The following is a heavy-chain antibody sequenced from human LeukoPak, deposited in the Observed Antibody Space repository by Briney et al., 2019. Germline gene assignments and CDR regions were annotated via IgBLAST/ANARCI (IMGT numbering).Heavy chain of an antibody. V-gene: IGHV3-11*01. CDR3: ARVNRVTAIQELDY. CDR1: GFTFSDYY. CDR2: ISSSGSTI. J-gene: IGHJ4*02. D-gene: IGHD2-21*02. Sequence: PGGSLRLSCAASGFTFSDYYMTWIRQAPGKGLEWASCISSSGSTIFYADSVKGRFTISRDNAKSSLFLQMNSLRAEDTAVYYCARVNRVTAIQELDYWGQGTLVTVSS.